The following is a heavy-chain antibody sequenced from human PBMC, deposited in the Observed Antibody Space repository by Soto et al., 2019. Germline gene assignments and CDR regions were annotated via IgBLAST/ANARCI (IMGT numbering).Heavy chain of an antibody. J-gene: IGHJ4*02. V-gene: IGHV1-69*06. CDR1: GGTFSSYT. Sequence: VASVKVSCKASGGTFSSYTLNWVRQAPGQGLEWMGGIIPITGTANYAQEFQGRVTITADKSTSTAYMELSSLRSEDTAVYYCARGGKFYDVLTGYYSLDFWGQGTLVTVSS. D-gene: IGHD3-9*01. CDR2: IIPITGTA. CDR3: ARGGKFYDVLTGYYSLDF.